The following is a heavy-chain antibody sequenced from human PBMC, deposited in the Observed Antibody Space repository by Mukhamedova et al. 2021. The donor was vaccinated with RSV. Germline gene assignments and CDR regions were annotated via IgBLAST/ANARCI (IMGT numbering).Heavy chain of an antibody. D-gene: IGHD6-6*01. CDR2: GTA. V-gene: IGHV1-69*01. J-gene: IGHJ6*03. Sequence: GTANYAQKFQGRVTITADESTCTAYMELSSLRSEDTAVYYCAREYSSSSDYYYYYMDVWGKGTTVTVSS. CDR3: AREYSSSSDYYYYYMDV.